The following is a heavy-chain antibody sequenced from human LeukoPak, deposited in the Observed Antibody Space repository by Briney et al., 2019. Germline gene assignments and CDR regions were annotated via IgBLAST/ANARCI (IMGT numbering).Heavy chain of an antibody. J-gene: IGHJ4*02. D-gene: IGHD6-19*01. CDR2: INGDGSST. Sequence: GGSLRLSCAASGFTFSSYWMHWVRQAPGKGLVWVSRINGDGSSTNYADSVKGRFTISRDNAKNTLYLQMNSLRAEDTAVYYCKKDGGIAVALGYWGQGTLVTVSS. CDR3: KKDGGIAVALGY. V-gene: IGHV3-74*01. CDR1: GFTFSSYW.